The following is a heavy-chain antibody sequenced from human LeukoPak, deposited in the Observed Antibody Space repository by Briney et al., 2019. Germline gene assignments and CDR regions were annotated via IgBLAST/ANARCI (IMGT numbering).Heavy chain of an antibody. D-gene: IGHD3-10*01. CDR3: ARAGGSTASHSDY. J-gene: IGHJ4*02. V-gene: IGHV3-21*01. CDR1: GFTFSSYS. Sequence: PGGSLRLSCAASGFTFSSYSMNWIRQAPGKGLEWVSSISSSTSYIYYADSVKGRFTISKDNAKNSLYLQMNSLRAEDTAVYYCARAGGSTASHSDYWGQGTLVTVSS. CDR2: ISSSTSYI.